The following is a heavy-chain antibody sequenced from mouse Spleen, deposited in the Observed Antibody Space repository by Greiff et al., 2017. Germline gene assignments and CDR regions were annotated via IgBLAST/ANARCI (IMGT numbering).Heavy chain of an antibody. CDR2: ISDGGSYT. V-gene: IGHV5-4*02. Sequence: VQLQQSGGGLVKPGGSLKLSCAASGFTFSDYYMYWVRQTPEKRLEWVATISDGGSYTYYPDSVKGRFTISRDNAKNNLYLQMSSLKSEDTAMYYCARGEYGNCFDYWGQGTTLTVSS. D-gene: IGHD2-10*02. CDR3: ARGEYGNCFDY. J-gene: IGHJ2*01. CDR1: GFTFSDYY.